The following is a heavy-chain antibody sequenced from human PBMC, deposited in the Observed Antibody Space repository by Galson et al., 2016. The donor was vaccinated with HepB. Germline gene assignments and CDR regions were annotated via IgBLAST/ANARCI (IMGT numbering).Heavy chain of an antibody. Sequence: ETLSLTCAVSGDSISRTNWWSWVRQPPGKGLEWIGEIYHSGNTNYNPSLKSRVTISLDKSKNQFSLKLSSVTAADTAVYYCARSYSTSLYIYLDYWGQGTLVAVST. J-gene: IGHJ4*02. CDR1: GDSISRTNW. CDR3: ARSYSTSLYIYLDY. CDR2: IYHSGNT. V-gene: IGHV4-4*02. D-gene: IGHD6-13*01.